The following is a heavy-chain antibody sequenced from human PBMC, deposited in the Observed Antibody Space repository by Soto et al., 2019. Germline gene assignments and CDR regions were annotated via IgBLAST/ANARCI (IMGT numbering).Heavy chain of an antibody. J-gene: IGHJ6*02. Sequence: GGSLRLSCAASGFTFSSYGMHWVRQAPGKGLEWVAVIWYDGSNKYYADSVKGRFTISRDNSKNTLYLQMNSLRAEDTAVYYCARDLGGYYYYGMDVWGQGTTVIVSS. CDR2: IWYDGSNK. CDR1: GFTFSSYG. D-gene: IGHD2-15*01. CDR3: ARDLGGYYYYGMDV. V-gene: IGHV3-33*01.